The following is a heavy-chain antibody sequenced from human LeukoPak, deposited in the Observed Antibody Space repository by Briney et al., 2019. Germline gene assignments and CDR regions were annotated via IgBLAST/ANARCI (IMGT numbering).Heavy chain of an antibody. CDR1: GGSISSGDYY. CDR3: ARERKVTVTTYYFDY. V-gene: IGHV4-30-4*01. D-gene: IGHD4-17*01. Sequence: SETLSLTCTVSGGSISSGDYYWSWIRQPPGKGLEWIGYIYYSGSTYYNPSLKSQVTISVDTSKNQFSLKLSSVTAADTAVYYCARERKVTVTTYYFDYWGQGTLVTVSS. CDR2: IYYSGST. J-gene: IGHJ4*02.